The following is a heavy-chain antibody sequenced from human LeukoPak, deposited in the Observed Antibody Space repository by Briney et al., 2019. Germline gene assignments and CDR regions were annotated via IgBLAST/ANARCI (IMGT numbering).Heavy chain of an antibody. CDR2: ISSSSSTI. CDR1: AFTFSSYS. D-gene: IGHD2-15*01. CDR3: ARDPSYCSGGSCYRAFDI. Sequence: GGSLRLSCAASAFTFSSYSMNWVRQAPGKGLEWVSYISSSSSTIYYADSVKGRFTISRDNAKNSLYLQMNSLRAEDTAVYYCARDPSYCSGGSCYRAFDIWGQGTMVTVSS. V-gene: IGHV3-48*01. J-gene: IGHJ3*02.